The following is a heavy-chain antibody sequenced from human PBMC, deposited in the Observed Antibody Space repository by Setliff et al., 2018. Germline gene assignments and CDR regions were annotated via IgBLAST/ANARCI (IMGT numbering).Heavy chain of an antibody. CDR1: GYSFTNYW. D-gene: IGHD3-10*01. V-gene: IGHV5-51*01. CDR3: ARLAMVRGVTSNWFDP. Sequence: GESLKISCKGSGYSFTNYWIGWVRQMPGKGLEWMGIIYPGDSDTRYSPSFQGQVTISADKSISTAYLQWSSLKASDTAMYYCARLAMVRGVTSNWFDPWGQGTLVTVSS. CDR2: IYPGDSDT. J-gene: IGHJ5*02.